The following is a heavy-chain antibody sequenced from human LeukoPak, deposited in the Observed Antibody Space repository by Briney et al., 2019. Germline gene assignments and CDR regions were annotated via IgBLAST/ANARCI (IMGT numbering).Heavy chain of an antibody. Sequence: RAGGSLRLSCAASGFTFSSYDMRGVRQAPGRGVEGVSDMSVSGSRIYYADSGKGRFNISRENYKNTVYLQMNSLTAEDTAVYYCAKEGRSSWYFHEVDYWGQGTLVTVSS. V-gene: IGHV3-23*01. CDR3: AKEGRSSWYFHEVDY. CDR1: GFTFSSYD. J-gene: IGHJ4*02. CDR2: MSVSGSRI. D-gene: IGHD6-13*01.